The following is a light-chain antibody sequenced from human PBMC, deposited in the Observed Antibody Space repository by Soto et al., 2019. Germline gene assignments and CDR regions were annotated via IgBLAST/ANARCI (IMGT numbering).Light chain of an antibody. CDR1: SSNIGTNY. CDR3: AAWDDSLSGWV. J-gene: IGLJ3*02. V-gene: IGLV1-47*01. Sequence: QSVLTQTSSASGTPGQRVTISCSGSSSNIGTNYVYWYQQLPGTAPKLLIYRNNQRPSGVPDRFSGSKSDTSASLAISGLRYEDEADYYCAAWDDSLSGWVFGGGTKLTVL. CDR2: RNN.